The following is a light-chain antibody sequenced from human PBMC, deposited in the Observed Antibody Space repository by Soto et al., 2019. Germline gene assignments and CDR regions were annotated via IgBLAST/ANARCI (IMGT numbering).Light chain of an antibody. CDR3: SSYTTSSTRV. CDR2: EVT. Sequence: QSALTQPASVSGSPGQSIAISCSGSSSDLGIYNYVSWYQQHPGKVPKLIIFEVTNRPSGVSNRFSGSKSGNTASLTISGLQAGDEADYYCSSYTTSSTRVFGTGTKVTVL. J-gene: IGLJ1*01. V-gene: IGLV2-14*01. CDR1: SSDLGIYNY.